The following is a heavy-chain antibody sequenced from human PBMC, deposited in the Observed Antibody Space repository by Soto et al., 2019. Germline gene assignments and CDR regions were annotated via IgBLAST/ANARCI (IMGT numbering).Heavy chain of an antibody. D-gene: IGHD5-18*01. CDR2: IGESGTPT. V-gene: IGHV3-23*01. J-gene: IGHJ6*02. CDR1: GFTSSSYA. CDR3: ARYIPGVRYYGMDV. Sequence: EVQLLESGGGLVQPGGSLRLSCAASGFTSSSYAMKWVRQAPGKGLEWVSLIGESGTPTYYADSVKGRFAISRDNSGNTLFLEMYSLRAEDTAVYYCARYIPGVRYYGMDVWGQGTTVTVSS.